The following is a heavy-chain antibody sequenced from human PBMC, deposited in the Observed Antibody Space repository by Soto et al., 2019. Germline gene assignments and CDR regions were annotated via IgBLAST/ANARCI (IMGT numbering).Heavy chain of an antibody. CDR2: IYYSGST. CDR3: ARRLYYDSSGFEGGGMDV. Sequence: QLQLQESGPGLVKPSETLSLTCTVSGGSISSSSYYWGWIRQPPGKGLEWIGSIYYSGSTYYNPSPNSRVTPPVDPSKNQFSLKLRSVTAADTAVYYCARRLYYDSSGFEGGGMDVWGQGTTVTVSS. J-gene: IGHJ6*02. D-gene: IGHD3-22*01. V-gene: IGHV4-39*01. CDR1: GGSISSSSYY.